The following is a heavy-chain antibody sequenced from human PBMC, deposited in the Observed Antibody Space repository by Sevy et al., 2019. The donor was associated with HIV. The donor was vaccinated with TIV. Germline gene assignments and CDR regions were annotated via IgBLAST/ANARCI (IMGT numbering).Heavy chain of an antibody. J-gene: IGHJ4*02. CDR2: IWYDGSNK. CDR1: GFTFSSYG. Sequence: GGSLRLSCAASGFTFSSYGMHWVRQAPGKGLEWVAVIWYDGSNKYYADSVKGRFTISRDNSKNTLYLQMNSLRVEDTAVYYCARTSGGSPMIADLDYWGQGTLVTVSS. V-gene: IGHV3-33*01. D-gene: IGHD3-22*01. CDR3: ARTSGGSPMIADLDY.